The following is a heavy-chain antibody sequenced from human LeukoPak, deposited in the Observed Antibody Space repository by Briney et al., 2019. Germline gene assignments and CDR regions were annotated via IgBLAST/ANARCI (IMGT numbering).Heavy chain of an antibody. J-gene: IGHJ4*02. D-gene: IGHD5-18*01. V-gene: IGHV4-59*01. CDR3: ARWVDTAMVWHVDY. Sequence: SETLSLTCTVSGGSISSYYWSWIRQPPGKGLEWIGYIYYSGSTNYNPSLKSRVTISVDTSKNQFSLKLSSVTAADTAVYYCARWVDTAMVWHVDYWGQGTLVTVSS. CDR2: IYYSGST. CDR1: GGSISSYY.